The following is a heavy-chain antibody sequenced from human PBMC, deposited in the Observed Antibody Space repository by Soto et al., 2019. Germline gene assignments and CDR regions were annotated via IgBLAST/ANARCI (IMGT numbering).Heavy chain of an antibody. Sequence: QVQLQESGPGLVKPSGTLSLTCAVSGGSISSSNWWSWVRQPPGKGLEWIGEIYHSGSTNCNPSLKSRVTISVDKSKNQFSLKLSSVTAADTAVYYCARSPSRNTAMVYFDYWGQGTLVTVSS. V-gene: IGHV4-4*02. CDR3: ARSPSRNTAMVYFDY. CDR2: IYHSGST. CDR1: GGSISSSNW. J-gene: IGHJ4*02. D-gene: IGHD5-18*01.